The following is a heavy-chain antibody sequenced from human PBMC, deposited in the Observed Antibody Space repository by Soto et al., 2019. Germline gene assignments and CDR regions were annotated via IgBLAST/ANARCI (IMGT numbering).Heavy chain of an antibody. Sequence: PGGSLRLSCKASGFMFNNSAMTWVRQAPGQGLQWVASVSDNGGSRGGTYYADSVKGRFTISRDNSKNTLYLQLDSLTGADMAVYYCARAKAVVIAALDIWGQGTMVTVSS. D-gene: IGHD2-21*01. CDR3: ARAKAVVIAALDI. CDR1: GFMFNNSA. CDR2: VSDNGGSRGGT. J-gene: IGHJ3*02. V-gene: IGHV3-23*01.